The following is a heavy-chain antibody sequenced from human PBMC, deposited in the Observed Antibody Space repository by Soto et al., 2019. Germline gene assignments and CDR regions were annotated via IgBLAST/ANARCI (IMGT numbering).Heavy chain of an antibody. CDR2: ISGSHSDI. CDR3: GREGPTGYIPYYIET. Sequence: GGPLRLSCSASGFSISNFGMFWVRQAPGRGLEWISFISGSHSDIYYADAVQGRFTISRDNAKNSMFLQMNSLRDEDRAVYYCGREGPTGYIPYYIETSGQRGPVTVAS. CDR1: GFSISNFG. D-gene: IGHD1-26*01. V-gene: IGHV3-21*05. J-gene: IGHJ5*02.